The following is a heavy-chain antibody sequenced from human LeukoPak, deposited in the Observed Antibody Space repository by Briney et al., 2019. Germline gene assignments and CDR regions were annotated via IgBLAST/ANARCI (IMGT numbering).Heavy chain of an antibody. D-gene: IGHD3-22*01. V-gene: IGHV3-53*01. CDR1: GFTVSSNY. CDR3: AGRKTYYDSSGYSTNDDF. CDR2: IYSGGST. Sequence: PGGSLRLSCAASGFTVSSNYMSWVRQAPGKGLEWVSVIYSGGSTYYADSVKGRFTISRDNSKNTLYLQMNSLRAEDTAVYYCAGRKTYYDSSGYSTNDDFWGQGTLVTVSS. J-gene: IGHJ4*02.